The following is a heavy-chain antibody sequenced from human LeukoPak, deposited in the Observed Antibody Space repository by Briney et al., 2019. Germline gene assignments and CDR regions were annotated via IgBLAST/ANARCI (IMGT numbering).Heavy chain of an antibody. Sequence: SGTLSLTCAVSGGSISSSNWWSWVRPPPGKGLEWIGEIYHSGSTNYNPSLKSRVTISVDTSKNQFSLKLSSVTAADTAVYYCARDGGDRTFDYWGQGTLVTVSS. CDR2: IYHSGST. CDR1: GGSISSSNW. CDR3: ARDGGDRTFDY. D-gene: IGHD2-21*02. V-gene: IGHV4-4*02. J-gene: IGHJ4*02.